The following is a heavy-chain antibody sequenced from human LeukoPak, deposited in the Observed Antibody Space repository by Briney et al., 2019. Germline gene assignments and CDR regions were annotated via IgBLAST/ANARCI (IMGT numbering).Heavy chain of an antibody. J-gene: IGHJ4*02. CDR1: GFSISYKY. Sequence: PGGSLRLSCTSSGFSISYKYMSWVRQAPGKGLEWVSTSYSDGGTYYADSLKGRFTISRDASKNTLYLQMHSLRAEATAVYYCARAEDWGAVAGAYFFDYWGQGTLVTVYS. CDR2: SYSDGGT. CDR3: ARAEDWGAVAGAYFFDY. D-gene: IGHD6-19*01. V-gene: IGHV3-53*01.